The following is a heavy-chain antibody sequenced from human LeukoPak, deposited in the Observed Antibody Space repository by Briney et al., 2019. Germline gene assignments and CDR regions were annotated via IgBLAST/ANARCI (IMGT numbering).Heavy chain of an antibody. CDR2: FDPEDGET. CDR3: ATGRGVVLRYFKLLFDY. CDR1: GYTLTELS. D-gene: IGHD3-9*01. Sequence: ASVKVSYKVSGYTLTELSMHWVRQAPGKGLEWMGGFDPEDGETIYAQKFQGRVTMTEDTSTDTAYMELSSLRSEDTAVYYCATGRGVVLRYFKLLFDYWGQGTLVTVSS. V-gene: IGHV1-24*01. J-gene: IGHJ4*02.